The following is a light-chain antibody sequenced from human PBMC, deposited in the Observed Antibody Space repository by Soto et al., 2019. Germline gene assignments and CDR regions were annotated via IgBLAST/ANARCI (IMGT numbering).Light chain of an antibody. V-gene: IGLV2-14*01. CDR2: EVN. CDR3: SSSPSSSPLAV. J-gene: IGLJ1*01. Sequence: QSALTQPASVSGSPRQSITISCTGASSDVGGYTYVSWYQQHPGKAPKLIIYEVNNRPSVVSHHFSGSKSGNTASLTISRLQAAPDADYSRSSSPSSSPLAVFGPGTQLTVL. CDR1: SSDVGGYTY.